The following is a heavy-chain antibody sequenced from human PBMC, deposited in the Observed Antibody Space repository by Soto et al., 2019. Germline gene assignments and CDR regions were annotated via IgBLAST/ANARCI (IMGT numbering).Heavy chain of an antibody. CDR3: AREIERLLGY. Sequence: PGGSLILSWAAYGFTFSTDIMNWVRQAPGKGLEWVSYISSSSSTIFYTDSVKGRFTISRDNSKNTLYLQMNSLRVEDTAVYYCAREIERLLGYWGQGTLVTV. D-gene: IGHD3-3*01. J-gene: IGHJ4*02. V-gene: IGHV3-48*01. CDR1: GFTFSTDI. CDR2: ISSSSSTI.